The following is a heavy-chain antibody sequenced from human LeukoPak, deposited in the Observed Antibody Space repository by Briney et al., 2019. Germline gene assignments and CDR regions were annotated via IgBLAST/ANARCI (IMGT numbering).Heavy chain of an antibody. Sequence: ASVKVSCKASGYTFTTYGISWVPQSPRQGLEWMGWISAYNGNTNYAQKLQGRVTMTTDTSTTTAYMELRSLRSDDTAVYYCARHGLLGYFDLWGRGTLVTVSS. D-gene: IGHD3-10*01. J-gene: IGHJ2*01. CDR1: GYTFTTYG. V-gene: IGHV1-18*01. CDR3: ARHGLLGYFDL. CDR2: ISAYNGNT.